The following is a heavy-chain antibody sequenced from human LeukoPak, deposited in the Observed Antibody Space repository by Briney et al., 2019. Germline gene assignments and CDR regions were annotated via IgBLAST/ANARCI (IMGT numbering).Heavy chain of an antibody. CDR1: GFSFSRSGVG. Sequence: SGPTLVNPTQTLTLTCSFSGFSFSRSGVGVGWVRQPPGKALEWLAFIYWDDGTRYSPSLRSSLTITKDTSKSQVVLTMTHVDSVDTATYYCARTYDTSGQYRVYFDYWGQGTLVTVSS. CDR3: ARTYDTSGQYRVYFDY. J-gene: IGHJ4*02. D-gene: IGHD3-22*01. CDR2: IYWDDGT. V-gene: IGHV2-5*02.